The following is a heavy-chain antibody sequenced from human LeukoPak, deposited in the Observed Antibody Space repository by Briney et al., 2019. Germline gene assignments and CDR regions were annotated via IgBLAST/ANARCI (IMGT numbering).Heavy chain of an antibody. CDR1: GYTFTGYY. V-gene: IGHV1-2*06. Sequence: ASVKVSCKASGYTFTGYYMHWVRQAPGQGLEWMGRINPNSGGTNYAQKFQGRVTMTRDTSISTAYMELSRLRSGDTAVYYCARAPLYCSGGSCYDYWGQGTLVTVSS. J-gene: IGHJ4*02. CDR3: ARAPLYCSGGSCYDY. CDR2: INPNSGGT. D-gene: IGHD2-15*01.